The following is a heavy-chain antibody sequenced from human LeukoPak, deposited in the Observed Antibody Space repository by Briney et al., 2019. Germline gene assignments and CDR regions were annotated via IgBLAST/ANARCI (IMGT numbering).Heavy chain of an antibody. V-gene: IGHV3-7*01. Sequence: GGSLRLSCAASGFTFSSYAMSWVRQAPGKGLEWVANIKQDGSEKYYVDSVKGRFTISRDNAKNSLYLQMNSLRVEDTAVYYCAREGQWLVPDYWGQGTLVTVSS. CDR2: IKQDGSEK. CDR3: AREGQWLVPDY. CDR1: GFTFSSYA. J-gene: IGHJ4*02. D-gene: IGHD6-19*01.